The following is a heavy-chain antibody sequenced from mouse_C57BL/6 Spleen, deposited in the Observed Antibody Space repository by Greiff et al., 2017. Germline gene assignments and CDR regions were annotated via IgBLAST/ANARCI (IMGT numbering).Heavy chain of an antibody. Sequence: LQESGAELVKPGASVKISCKASGYAFSSYWMNWVKQRPGKGLEWIGQIYPGDGDTNYNGKFKGKATLTADKSSSTAYMPLSSLTSEDSAVYYCAMVTTVVAPGYFDVWGTGTTVTVSS. CDR1: GYAFSSYW. D-gene: IGHD1-1*01. CDR2: IYPGDGDT. CDR3: AMVTTVVAPGYFDV. V-gene: IGHV1-80*01. J-gene: IGHJ1*03.